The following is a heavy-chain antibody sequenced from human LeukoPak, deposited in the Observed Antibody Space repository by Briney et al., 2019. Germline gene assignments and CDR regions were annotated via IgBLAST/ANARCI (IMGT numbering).Heavy chain of an antibody. Sequence: PSETLSLTCTVSGYSISSGYYWGWIRQPPGKGLEWIGSIYYSGSTYYNPSLKSRVTISVDTSKNQFSLKLSSVTAADTAVYYCASGPLRYFDWLYGNWFDPWGQGTLVTVSS. J-gene: IGHJ5*02. V-gene: IGHV4-38-2*02. CDR1: GYSISSGYY. CDR3: ASGPLRYFDWLYGNWFDP. D-gene: IGHD3-9*01. CDR2: IYYSGST.